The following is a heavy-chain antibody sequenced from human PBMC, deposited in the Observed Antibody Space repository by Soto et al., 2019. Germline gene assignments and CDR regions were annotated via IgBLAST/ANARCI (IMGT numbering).Heavy chain of an antibody. CDR3: TRHSYYYDSSGPPG. CDR2: IRSKANSYAT. D-gene: IGHD3-22*01. V-gene: IGHV3-73*01. J-gene: IGHJ4*02. Sequence: GGSLRLSCAAAGVTFSGSAMHWVRQASGKGLEWVGLIRSKANSYATAYAASVKGRFTISRDDSKNTAYLQMNSLKTEDTSVYYCTRHSYYYDSSGPPGWGQGTLVTGSS. CDR1: GVTFSGSA.